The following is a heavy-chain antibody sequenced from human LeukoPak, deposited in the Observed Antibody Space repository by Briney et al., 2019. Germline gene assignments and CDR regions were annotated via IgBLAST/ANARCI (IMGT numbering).Heavy chain of an antibody. D-gene: IGHD5-12*01. J-gene: IGHJ4*02. CDR2: IKPDGSSM. Sequence: GGSLRLSCAASGFTFSSYWMNWVRQAPGKGLVWVSRIKPDGSSMSYADSVQGRFTISRDNAKNTLYLQMNSLIAEDTAVYYCATLYGGSTDYWGQGTLVTVSS. CDR1: GFTFSSYW. CDR3: ATLYGGSTDY. V-gene: IGHV3-74*01.